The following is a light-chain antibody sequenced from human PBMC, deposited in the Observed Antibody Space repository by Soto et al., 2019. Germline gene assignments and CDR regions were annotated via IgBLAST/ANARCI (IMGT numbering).Light chain of an antibody. CDR3: CSYAGSYTLYV. V-gene: IGLV2-11*01. CDR1: SSDVGGYNY. CDR2: DVS. J-gene: IGLJ1*01. Sequence: QSALTQPRSVSGSPGHSVTLSCTGTSSDVGGYNYVSWYQQHPGKAPKLMIYDVSKRPSGVPDRFSGSKSGNTASLTISGLQAEDEADYYCCSYAGSYTLYVFGTGTKLTVL.